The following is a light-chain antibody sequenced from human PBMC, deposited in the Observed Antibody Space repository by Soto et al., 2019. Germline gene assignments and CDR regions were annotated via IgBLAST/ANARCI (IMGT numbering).Light chain of an antibody. J-gene: IGLJ2*01. V-gene: IGLV2-14*01. Sequence: QSALTQPASVSGSPGQSITISCTGTSSDVGGYKYVSWYQHHPGKAPKLMIYEVNNRPSGVSNRFSGSKSGNTASLTISGLQAEDEADYYCSSYTRGNTLDVVFGGGTKLTVL. CDR1: SSDVGGYKY. CDR2: EVN. CDR3: SSYTRGNTLDVV.